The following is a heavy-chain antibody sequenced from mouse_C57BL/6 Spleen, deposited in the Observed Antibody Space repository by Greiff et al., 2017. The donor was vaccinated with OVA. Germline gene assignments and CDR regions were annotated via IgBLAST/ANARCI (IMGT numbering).Heavy chain of an antibody. CDR3: SPYDYDVGPWFAY. D-gene: IGHD2-4*01. V-gene: IGHV14-4*01. CDR1: GFNIKDDY. J-gene: IGHJ3*01. CDR2: IDPENGDT. Sequence: VQLKQSGAELVRPGASVKLSCTASGFNIKDDYMHWVKQRPEQGLEWIGWIDPENGDTEYASKFQGKATITADTSSNTAYLQLSSLTSEDTAVYYCSPYDYDVGPWFAYWGQGTLVTVSA.